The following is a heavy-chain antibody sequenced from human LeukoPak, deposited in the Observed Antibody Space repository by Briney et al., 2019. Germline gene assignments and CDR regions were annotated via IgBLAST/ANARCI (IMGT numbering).Heavy chain of an antibody. CDR3: ARGARRLNFWSGYSFDP. J-gene: IGHJ5*02. CDR1: GFTFSSNS. CDR2: ISYSSSTI. V-gene: IGHV3-48*01. D-gene: IGHD3-3*01. Sequence: GGSLRLSCAASGFTFSSNSMNWVRQAPGKGLEWISYISYSSSTIYSADSVKGRFTISRDNAKNSLYLQMNSLRAEDTAVYYCARGARRLNFWSGYSFDPWGQXXLVTVSS.